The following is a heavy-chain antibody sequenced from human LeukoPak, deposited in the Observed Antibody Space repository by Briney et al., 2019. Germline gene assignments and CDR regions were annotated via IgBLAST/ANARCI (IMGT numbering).Heavy chain of an antibody. CDR3: AKSPLIIVVVVAASPLFDY. CDR1: GFTFSSYA. V-gene: IGHV3-23*01. Sequence: PGGSLRLSCAASGFTFSSYAMSWVRQAPGKGLEWVSAISGSGGSTYYADSVKGRFTISRDNSKNTLYLQVNSLRAEDTAVYYCAKSPLIIVVVVAASPLFDYWGQGTLVTVSS. CDR2: ISGSGGST. J-gene: IGHJ4*02. D-gene: IGHD2-15*01.